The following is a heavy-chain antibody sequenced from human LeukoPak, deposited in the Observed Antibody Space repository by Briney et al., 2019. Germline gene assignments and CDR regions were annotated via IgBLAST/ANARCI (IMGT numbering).Heavy chain of an antibody. V-gene: IGHV3-7*03. Sequence: GGSLRPFCAASGFTFSSDSKRSVRQTPGKGLEWVTNITQDGSEKYYMDSVKGRFTISRDNAKNSLYLQMNSLRAEDTAVYYCASSLDYWGQGTLVTVSS. J-gene: IGHJ4*02. CDR3: ASSLDY. CDR1: GFTFSSDS. CDR2: ITQDGSEK.